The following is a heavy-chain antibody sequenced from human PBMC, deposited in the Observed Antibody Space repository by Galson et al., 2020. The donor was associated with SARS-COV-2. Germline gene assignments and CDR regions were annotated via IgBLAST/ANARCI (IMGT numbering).Heavy chain of an antibody. D-gene: IGHD2-21*01. CDR1: GFTFTSYW. CDR2: INIDGSTI. V-gene: IGHV3-74*01. J-gene: IGHJ4*02. Sequence: GESLKISCSASGFTFTSYWMHWVSQAPGKGLVWVSLINIDGSTIRYADSVKGRFTISRDNAKNTLYLQMNSLRAEDTAVYYCVRSILAPPFDYGGQGTLVTVSS. CDR3: VRSILAPPFDY.